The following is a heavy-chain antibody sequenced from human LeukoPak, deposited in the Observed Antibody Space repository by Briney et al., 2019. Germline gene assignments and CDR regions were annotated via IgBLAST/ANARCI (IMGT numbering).Heavy chain of an antibody. D-gene: IGHD1-20*01. V-gene: IGHV4-59*01. J-gene: IGHJ3*02. Sequence: SETLSLTCTVSGGSISSYYWSWIRQPPGKGLEWIGYIYYSGSTNYNPSLKSRVTISVDTSKNQFSLKLSSVTAADTAVYYCARESLYNWKPVGAFDIWGQGTMVTVSS. CDR2: IYYSGST. CDR1: GGSISSYY. CDR3: ARESLYNWKPVGAFDI.